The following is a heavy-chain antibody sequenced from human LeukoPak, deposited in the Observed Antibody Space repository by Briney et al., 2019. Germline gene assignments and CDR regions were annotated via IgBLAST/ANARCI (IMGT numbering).Heavy chain of an antibody. CDR2: ISSSGSTI. J-gene: IGHJ1*01. V-gene: IGHV3-11*01. CDR1: GFTFSDYY. D-gene: IGHD6-6*01. CDR3: ARDRRGGYSSSTPH. Sequence: GGSLRLSCAASGFTFSDYYMSWIRQAPGKGLEWVSYISSSGSTIYYADSVKGRFTISRDNAKNPLYLQMNSLRAEDTAVYYCARDRRGGYSSSTPHWGQGTLVTVSS.